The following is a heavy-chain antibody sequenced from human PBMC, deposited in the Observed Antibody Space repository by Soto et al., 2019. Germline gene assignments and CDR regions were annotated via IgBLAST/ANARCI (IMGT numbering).Heavy chain of an antibody. CDR3: ARVMAYEQQLVPFDY. D-gene: IGHD6-13*01. V-gene: IGHV1-2*02. CDR2: VNPHTGGT. J-gene: IGHJ4*02. Sequence: QVQLVQSGAEVKKPWASVKVSCKTSGYTFIGYYLKWVRQAPGQGLEGMGWVNPHTGGTHYAQKFDGRVTMTRDTSTYTAYMELSGLKFDDTATYLCARVMAYEQQLVPFDYWGQGTLVTVSS. CDR1: GYTFIGYY.